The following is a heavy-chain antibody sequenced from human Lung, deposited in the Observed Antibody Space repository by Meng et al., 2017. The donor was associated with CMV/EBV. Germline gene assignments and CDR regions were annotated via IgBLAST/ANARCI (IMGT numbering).Heavy chain of an antibody. CDR2: INDATNNK. V-gene: IGHV3-48*03. CDR3: ARTPRGYSYGYSAYYFDY. D-gene: IGHD5-18*01. Sequence: SCAASVFTFSLFEMNWVRQAPGKGLEWISYINDATNNKYYADSVKGRFTISRDNAQNSLYLQMSSLRADDTAVYFCARTPRGYSYGYSAYYFDYWGQGTLVTVSS. CDR1: VFTFSLFE. J-gene: IGHJ4*02.